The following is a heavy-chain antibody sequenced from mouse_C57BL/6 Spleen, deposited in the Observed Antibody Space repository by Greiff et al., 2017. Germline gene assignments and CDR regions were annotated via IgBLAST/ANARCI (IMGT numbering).Heavy chain of an antibody. D-gene: IGHD2-1*01. CDR3: ARKELQEGFAY. Sequence: QVQLQQPGAELVRPGSSVKLSCKASGYTFTSYWMDWVKQRPGQGLEWIGNIYPSDSETHYNQKFKDKATLTVDKSSSTAYMQLCSLTSEDSAVYYCARKELQEGFAYWGQGTMVTVSA. J-gene: IGHJ3*01. CDR2: IYPSDSET. V-gene: IGHV1-61*01. CDR1: GYTFTSYW.